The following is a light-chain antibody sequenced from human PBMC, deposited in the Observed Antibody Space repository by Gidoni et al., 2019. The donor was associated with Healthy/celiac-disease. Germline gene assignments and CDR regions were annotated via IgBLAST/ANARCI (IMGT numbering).Light chain of an antibody. CDR2: AAS. CDR1: QGISNY. V-gene: IGKV1-27*01. Sequence: DIQLTSSPSSLSASVGDSITITCRASQGISNYLAWYQQKPGKVPKLLIYAASTLQSGVPSRFSGSGSGTDFTLTISSLQPEDVATYYCQKYNSATWTFGQGTKVEIK. CDR3: QKYNSATWT. J-gene: IGKJ1*01.